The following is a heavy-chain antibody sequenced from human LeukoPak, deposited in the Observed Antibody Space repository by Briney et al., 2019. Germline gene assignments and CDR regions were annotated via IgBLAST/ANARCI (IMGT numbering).Heavy chain of an antibody. CDR3: ARDYDSSGYYYVLSSPLDY. Sequence: QAGGSLRLSCAASGFTFSSYAMHWVRQAPGKGLEWVAVISYDGSNKYYADSVKGRFTISRDNSKNTLYLQMNSLRAEDTVVYYCARDYDSSGYYYVLSSPLDYWGQGTLVTVSS. J-gene: IGHJ4*02. D-gene: IGHD3-22*01. CDR1: GFTFSSYA. CDR2: ISYDGSNK. V-gene: IGHV3-30-3*01.